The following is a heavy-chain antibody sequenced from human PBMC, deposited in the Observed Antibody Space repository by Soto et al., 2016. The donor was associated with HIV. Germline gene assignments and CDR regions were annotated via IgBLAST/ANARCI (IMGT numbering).Heavy chain of an antibody. CDR1: GFTFKNYW. Sequence: EGQLVESGGGLIQPGRSLRLSCAASGFTFKNYWMHWVRQSPGKGLMWTSHINNDGSSTNYADSVKGRFIVFRDNAKNILSLQMNRLEVDDTAVYYCVRDLMTGYNIRPTSDYWGQGTMVVVSS. CDR2: INNDGSST. V-gene: IGHV3-74*01. D-gene: IGHD2-15*01. CDR3: VRDLMTGYNIRPTSDY. J-gene: IGHJ4*02.